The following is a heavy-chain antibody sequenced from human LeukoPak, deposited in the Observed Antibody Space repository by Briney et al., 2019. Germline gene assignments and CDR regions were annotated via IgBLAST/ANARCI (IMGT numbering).Heavy chain of an antibody. D-gene: IGHD6-19*01. Sequence: SVKVSCKASGGTFSSYAISWVRQAPGQGLEWMGGIIPIFGTANYAQKFQGRVTITTDESTSTAYMELSSLRSEDTAVYYCARPDVINSSGREDAFDIWGQGTMVTVSS. V-gene: IGHV1-69*05. J-gene: IGHJ3*02. CDR3: ARPDVINSSGREDAFDI. CDR2: IIPIFGTA. CDR1: GGTFSSYA.